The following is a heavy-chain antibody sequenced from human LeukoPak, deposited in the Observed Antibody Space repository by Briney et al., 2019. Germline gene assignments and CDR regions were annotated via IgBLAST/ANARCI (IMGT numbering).Heavy chain of an antibody. CDR1: GFTFRSYA. CDR2: ISGSGVST. CDR3: AKDKGAYSSGWYDAFDI. Sequence: GGSLRLSCAASGFTFRSYAMSWVRQAPGKGLEWVSAISGSGVSTYYADSVKGRFTIHRDNSKNTLYLQMNSLRAEDTAVYYCAKDKGAYSSGWYDAFDIWGQGTMVTVSS. J-gene: IGHJ3*02. D-gene: IGHD6-19*01. V-gene: IGHV3-23*01.